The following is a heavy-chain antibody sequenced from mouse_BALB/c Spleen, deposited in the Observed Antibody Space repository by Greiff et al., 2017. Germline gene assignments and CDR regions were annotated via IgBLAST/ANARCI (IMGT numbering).Heavy chain of an antibody. CDR2: ISSGGGST. Sequence: VQLKESGGGLVKPGGSLKLSCAASGFAFSSYDMSWVRQTPEKRLEWVAYISSGGGSTYYPDTVKGRFTISRDNAKNTLYLQMSSLKSEDTAMYYCARHQSTMNYYYAMDYWGQGTSVTVSS. V-gene: IGHV5-12-1*01. D-gene: IGHD2-4*01. CDR3: ARHQSTMNYYYAMDY. CDR1: GFAFSSYD. J-gene: IGHJ4*01.